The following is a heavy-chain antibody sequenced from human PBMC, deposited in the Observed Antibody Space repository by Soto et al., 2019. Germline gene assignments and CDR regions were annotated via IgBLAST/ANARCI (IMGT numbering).Heavy chain of an antibody. Sequence: PSEILSLTXTVSGVSVSSGSFYWAWIRQPPGKGLEWIGFGSYSGTTNYKPSLKSRVTISVDTSRSQISLKVSSLTAADTAVYYCARGATVTQYDYWGQGTLVTVSS. J-gene: IGHJ4*02. V-gene: IGHV4-61*01. CDR1: GVSVSSGSFY. CDR3: ARGATVTQYDY. CDR2: GSYSGTT. D-gene: IGHD4-17*01.